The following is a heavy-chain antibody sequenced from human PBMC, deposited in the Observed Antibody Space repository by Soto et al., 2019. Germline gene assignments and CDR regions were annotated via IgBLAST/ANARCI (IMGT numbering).Heavy chain of an antibody. V-gene: IGHV4-30-2*01. J-gene: IGHJ4*02. D-gene: IGHD2-2*01. CDR1: GGSISSGGYS. CDR3: GAGYCSSTSCYRPYYFDY. Sequence: SETLSLTCAVSGGSISSGGYSFICMRQRPGKGLEWIGYIYHSGSTYYNPSLKSRVTISVDRSKNQFSLKLSSVTAADTAVYYCGAGYCSSTSCYRPYYFDYWGQGTLVTVSS. CDR2: IYHSGST.